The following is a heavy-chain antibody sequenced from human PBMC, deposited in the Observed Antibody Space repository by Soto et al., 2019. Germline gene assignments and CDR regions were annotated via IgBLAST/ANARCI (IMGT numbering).Heavy chain of an antibody. J-gene: IGHJ6*02. V-gene: IGHV1-69*13. CDR2: IIPIFGTA. CDR3: ARDRGPYYSGSVPMDI. D-gene: IGHD3-10*01. CDR1: GGTYSSYA. Sequence: SLKVSCNASGGTYSSYAISWVLQAPGQGLEWMGGIIPIFGTANYAQKFQGRVTITADESTSTAYMELSSLRSEDTAVYYCARDRGPYYSGSVPMDIWGQGTTVTVSS.